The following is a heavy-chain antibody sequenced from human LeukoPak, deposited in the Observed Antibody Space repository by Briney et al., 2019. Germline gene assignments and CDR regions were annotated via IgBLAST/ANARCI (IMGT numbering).Heavy chain of an antibody. D-gene: IGHD6-19*01. V-gene: IGHV4-4*02. J-gene: IGHJ4*02. Sequence: SETLSLTCAVSGGSISSSNWWSWVPQPPGKGLEWIGEIYHSGSTNYNPSLKSRVTMSVDTSKNQFSLKLTSVTAADTAVYYCARDLSHSGWYQEGYWGQGTLVTVSS. CDR1: GGSISSSNW. CDR2: IYHSGST. CDR3: ARDLSHSGWYQEGY.